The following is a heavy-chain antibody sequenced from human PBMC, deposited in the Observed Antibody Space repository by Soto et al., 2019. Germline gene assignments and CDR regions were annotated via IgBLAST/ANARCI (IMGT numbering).Heavy chain of an antibody. D-gene: IGHD5-18*01. CDR3: ANVDTAMATFDY. CDR1: GGSISSGGYY. Sequence: SETLSLTCTVSGGSISSGGYYWSWIRQHPGKGLEWIGYIYYSGSTYYNPSLKSRVTISVDTSKNQFSLKLSSVTAADTAVYYCANVDTAMATFDYWGQGTLVTVSS. CDR2: IYYSGST. J-gene: IGHJ4*02. V-gene: IGHV4-31*03.